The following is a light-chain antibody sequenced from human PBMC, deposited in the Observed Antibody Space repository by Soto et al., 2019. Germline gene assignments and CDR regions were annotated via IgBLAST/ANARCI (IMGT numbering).Light chain of an antibody. J-gene: IGKJ5*01. CDR2: AAS. CDR3: QQSYSTPIT. Sequence: IQMTQSPSSLSASLGDIVTIACQASQDISNYLHWYQQKPGKAPKLLIYAASTLQSGVPSRFSGSGSGTDFTLTISSLQPEDFATYYCQQSYSTPITFGQGTRLEIK. CDR1: QDISNY. V-gene: IGKV1-39*01.